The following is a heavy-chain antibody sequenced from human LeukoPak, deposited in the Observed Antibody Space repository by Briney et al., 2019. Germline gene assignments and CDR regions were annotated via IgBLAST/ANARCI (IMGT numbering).Heavy chain of an antibody. J-gene: IGHJ5*02. V-gene: IGHV3-21*01. Sequence: PGGSLRLSCAASGFTFSSYSMNWVRQAPGKGLEWVSSISSSSSYIYYADSVKGRFTISRDNAKNSLYLQMNSLRAEDTAVYYCARGEIIAAPGQDNWFDPWGQGTLVTVSS. CDR3: ARGEIIAAPGQDNWFDP. CDR2: ISSSSSYI. CDR1: GFTFSSYS. D-gene: IGHD6-13*01.